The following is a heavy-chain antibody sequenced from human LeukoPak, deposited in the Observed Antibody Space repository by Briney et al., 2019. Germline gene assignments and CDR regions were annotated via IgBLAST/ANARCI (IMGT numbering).Heavy chain of an antibody. CDR3: ARDAGHEYYYASSGYSNWFDP. Sequence: GGSLRLSCAASGFTFSSYAMHWVRQAPGKGLEWVAVISYDGSNKYYADSVKGRFTISRDNSKNTMYLQMNSLRAEDTAVYYSARDAGHEYYYASSGYSNWFDPWGQGTLVTVSS. D-gene: IGHD3-22*01. CDR2: ISYDGSNK. CDR1: GFTFSSYA. V-gene: IGHV3-30-3*01. J-gene: IGHJ5*02.